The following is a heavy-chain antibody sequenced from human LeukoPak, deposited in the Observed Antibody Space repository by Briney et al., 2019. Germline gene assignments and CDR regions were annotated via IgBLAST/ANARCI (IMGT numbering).Heavy chain of an antibody. CDR2: ISSSSYI. CDR1: GFTFSSYS. CDR3: ARDRQYYDSSGYPSFFDY. D-gene: IGHD3-22*01. J-gene: IGHJ4*02. Sequence: GGSLRLSCAASGFTFSSYSMNWVRQVPGKGLEWVSSISSSSYIYYADSVKGRFTISRDNAKNSLYLQMNSLRAEDTAVYYCARDRQYYDSSGYPSFFDYWGQGTLVTVSS. V-gene: IGHV3-21*01.